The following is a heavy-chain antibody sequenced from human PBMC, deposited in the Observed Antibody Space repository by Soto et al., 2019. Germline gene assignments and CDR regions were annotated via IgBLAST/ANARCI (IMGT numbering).Heavy chain of an antibody. J-gene: IGHJ5*02. Sequence: ASVKVSCKASGYTFTGYYMQWVRQAPGQGLEWMGWINPNSGGTNYAQKFQGWVTMTRDTSISTAYMELSRLRSDDTAVYYCARVHCSSTSCSTNWFDPWGQGTLVTVSS. V-gene: IGHV1-2*04. D-gene: IGHD2-2*02. CDR3: ARVHCSSTSCSTNWFDP. CDR1: GYTFTGYY. CDR2: INPNSGGT.